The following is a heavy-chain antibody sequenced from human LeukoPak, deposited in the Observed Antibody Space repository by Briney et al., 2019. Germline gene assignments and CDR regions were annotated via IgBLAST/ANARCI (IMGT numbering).Heavy chain of an antibody. CDR1: GGSFSGYY. D-gene: IGHD3-22*01. Sequence: SETLSLTCAVYGGSFSGYYWSWIRQPPGKGLEWIGEINRSGSTNYNPSLKSRVTISVDTSKNQFSLKLSSVTAADTAVYYCARGYYYDSSGYYSNWFDPWGQGTLVTVSS. CDR2: INRSGST. V-gene: IGHV4-34*01. CDR3: ARGYYYDSSGYYSNWFDP. J-gene: IGHJ5*02.